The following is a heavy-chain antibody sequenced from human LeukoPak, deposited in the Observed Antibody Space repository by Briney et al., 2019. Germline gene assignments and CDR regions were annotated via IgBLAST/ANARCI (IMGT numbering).Heavy chain of an antibody. CDR3: ARHRDGYNPSGDY. CDR2: IYTGDSDT. Sequence: GESLKISCKGSGFSFTSYWIGWVRQMPGKGLEWMGIIYTGDSDTRYSPSFQGQVTISADKSISTAYLQWSSLKASDTAMYYCARHRDGYNPSGDYWGQGTLVTVSS. CDR1: GFSFTSYW. V-gene: IGHV5-51*01. J-gene: IGHJ4*02. D-gene: IGHD5-24*01.